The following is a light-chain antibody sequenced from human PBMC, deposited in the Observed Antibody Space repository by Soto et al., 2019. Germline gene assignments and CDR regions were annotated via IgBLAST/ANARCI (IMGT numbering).Light chain of an antibody. J-gene: IGKJ4*01. CDR2: DAS. Sequence: DIQMTQSPSSLSASVGDTVTITCQASQDISNYLNWYQQKPGKAPQLLIYDASTLETGVPSRFSGSGSGTDFTLSISSLQPEDFATYYCQQYDNFPLTFGGGAKVEL. CDR3: QQYDNFPLT. V-gene: IGKV1-33*01. CDR1: QDISNY.